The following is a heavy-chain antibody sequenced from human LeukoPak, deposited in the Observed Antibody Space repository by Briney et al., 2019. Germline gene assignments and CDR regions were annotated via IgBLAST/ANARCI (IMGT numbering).Heavy chain of an antibody. J-gene: IGHJ4*02. CDR2: FYHSGIT. V-gene: IGHV4-38-2*02. D-gene: IGHD2-2*01. CDR3: ARLTSDLDYFDY. CDR1: GYSISSGYF. Sequence: PSETLSLTCTVSGYSISSGYFWGWIRQPPGKGLEWIGSFYHSGITYYNPSLKSRVTISVEMSKNQFSLKLSSVTAADTAVYYCARLTSDLDYFDYWGQGTLVTVSS.